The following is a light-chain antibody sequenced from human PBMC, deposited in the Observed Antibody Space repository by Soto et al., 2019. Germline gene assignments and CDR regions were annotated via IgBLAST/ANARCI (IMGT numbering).Light chain of an antibody. CDR2: GAS. CDR1: QSINSN. V-gene: IGKV3-15*01. Sequence: EVVMTQSPATLSVSPGERATLSCRASQSINSNLAWYQQRPGQAPRLLIYGASTRATGIPARFSGSGSGTEFTLTISSLQSEDVAVYYCQQYNNWPPITFGQGTRLEIK. J-gene: IGKJ5*01. CDR3: QQYNNWPPIT.